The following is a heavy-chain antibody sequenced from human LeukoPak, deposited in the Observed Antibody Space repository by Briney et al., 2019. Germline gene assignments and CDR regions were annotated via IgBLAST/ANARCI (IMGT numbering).Heavy chain of an antibody. J-gene: IGHJ4*02. CDR2: ISGSGGST. D-gene: IGHD3-10*01. V-gene: IGHV3-23*01. CDR3: ARSYYYGSGSYSY. Sequence: GGSLRLSCAASGFTFSTYAMSWVRQAPGRGLEWVSGISGSGGSTDYADSVKGRFTISRDNSKNTLYLQMNSLRAEDTAVYYCARSYYYGSGSYSYWGQGTLVTVSS. CDR1: GFTFSTYA.